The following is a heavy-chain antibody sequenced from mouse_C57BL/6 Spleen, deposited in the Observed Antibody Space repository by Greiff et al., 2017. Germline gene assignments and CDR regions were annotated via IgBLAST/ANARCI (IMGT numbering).Heavy chain of an antibody. Sequence: QVQLQQSGAELVRPGTSVKMSCKASGYTFTNYWIGWAKQRPGHGLEWIGDIYPGGGYTNYNEKFKGKATLTADKSSSTAYMQFSSLTSEDSAIYYCARSLDSSGYRAMDYWGQGTSVTVSS. CDR2: IYPGGGYT. D-gene: IGHD3-2*02. J-gene: IGHJ4*01. CDR1: GYTFTNYW. V-gene: IGHV1-63*01. CDR3: ARSLDSSGYRAMDY.